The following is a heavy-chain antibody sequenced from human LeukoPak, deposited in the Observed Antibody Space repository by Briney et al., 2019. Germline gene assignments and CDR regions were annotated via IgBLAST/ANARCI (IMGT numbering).Heavy chain of an antibody. CDR2: IGVGGTT. CDR3: AKTQGYHDC. J-gene: IGHJ4*02. V-gene: IGHV3-23*01. Sequence: GGSLRLSCAASGFTCSSYGMNWVRQAPGKGLEWVSGIGVGGTTYYADSVKGRFTISRDTPKNTLYLQMNSLRAEDTAVYCCAKTQGYHDCWGQGTLVTVSS. CDR1: GFTCSSYG. D-gene: IGHD3-3*01.